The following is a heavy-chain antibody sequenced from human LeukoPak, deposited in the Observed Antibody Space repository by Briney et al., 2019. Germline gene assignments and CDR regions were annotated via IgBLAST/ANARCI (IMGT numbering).Heavy chain of an antibody. V-gene: IGHV4-34*01. CDR2: INHSGST. D-gene: IGHD2-15*01. J-gene: IGHJ5*02. CDR1: GGSFSGYY. Sequence: SETLSLTCAVYGGSFSGYYWSWIRQPPGKGLAWIGEINHSGSTNYNPSLKSRVTISVDTSKNQFSLKLSSVTAADTAVYYCARGPPYCSGGSCYPNWFDPWGQGTLVTVSS. CDR3: ARGPPYCSGGSCYPNWFDP.